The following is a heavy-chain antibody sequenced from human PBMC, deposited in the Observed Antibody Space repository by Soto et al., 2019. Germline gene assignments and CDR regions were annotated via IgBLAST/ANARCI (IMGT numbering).Heavy chain of an antibody. J-gene: IGHJ4*02. CDR3: AHRPIVGAAI. Sequence: QVQLQESGPGLVKPSGTLSLTCAVFGGSISNSNWWTWVRQPPGKGLDWIGEIFHSGSTNYNSSLVGRVTISVDKANNQFFLKLSSVTAADTAVYYCAHRPIVGAAIWGQGTLVTVSS. V-gene: IGHV4-4*02. CDR2: IFHSGST. D-gene: IGHD1-26*01. CDR1: GGSISNSNW.